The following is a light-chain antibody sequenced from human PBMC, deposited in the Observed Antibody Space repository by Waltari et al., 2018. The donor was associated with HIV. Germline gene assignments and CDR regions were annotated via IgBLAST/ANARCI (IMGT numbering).Light chain of an antibody. V-gene: IGLV2-14*03. CDR3: SSYTTSSTYV. J-gene: IGLJ1*01. Sequence: QSALTQPASVSGSPGPSITISCTGTSSDVGIYNYVSWYRQHSGKAPKLMIYDVSNRPSGVSNRFSGSKSGNTASLTISGLQAEDEADYYCSSYTTSSTYVFGTGTKVTVL. CDR1: SSDVGIYNY. CDR2: DVS.